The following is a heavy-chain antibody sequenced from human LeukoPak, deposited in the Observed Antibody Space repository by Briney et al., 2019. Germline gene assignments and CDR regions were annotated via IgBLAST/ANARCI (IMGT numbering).Heavy chain of an antibody. V-gene: IGHV3-7*01. Sequence: GGSLRLSCATSGFTFSSYWMSWVRQAPGKGLEWVANIKQDGSEKYYVDSLKGRFAISRDNAKNSLYLQMNSLRAEDTAVYYCARGMVRGVLGYWGQGTLVTVSS. D-gene: IGHD3-10*01. CDR3: ARGMVRGVLGY. J-gene: IGHJ4*02. CDR2: IKQDGSEK. CDR1: GFTFSSYW.